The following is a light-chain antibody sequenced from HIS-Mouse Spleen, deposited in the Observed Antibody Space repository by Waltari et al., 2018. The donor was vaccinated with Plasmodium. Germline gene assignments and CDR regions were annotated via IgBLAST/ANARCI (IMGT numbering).Light chain of an antibody. CDR3: QTWGTGMGV. J-gene: IGLJ2*01. CDR1: SGHSSYA. CDR2: LNSDGSH. V-gene: IGLV4-69*01. Sequence: QLVLTQSPSASASLGASVTLTCTLSSGHSSYAIAWHLQQPEKGPRYLMKLNSDGSHSKGDGIPDRFSGSSSGAERYLTISSLQSEDEADYYCQTWGTGMGVFGGGTKLTVL.